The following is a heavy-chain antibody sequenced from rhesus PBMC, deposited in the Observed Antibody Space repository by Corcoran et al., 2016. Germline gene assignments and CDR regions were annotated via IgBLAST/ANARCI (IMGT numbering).Heavy chain of an antibody. CDR3: VRNSGYVGFAYDY. J-gene: IGHJ4*01. Sequence: QVQLQESGPGLVQPSETLVLTCTVSGASVNYYWWSWVRPSPGGGLEWIGEIFGNSDATYDRPSLKSRATLSKDPVKNQFSLTLTFVTDADTAVYYCVRNSGYVGFAYDYWGQGLLVTVSS. V-gene: IGHV4-80*01. D-gene: IGHD5-30*01. CDR1: GASVNYYW. CDR2: IFGNSDAT.